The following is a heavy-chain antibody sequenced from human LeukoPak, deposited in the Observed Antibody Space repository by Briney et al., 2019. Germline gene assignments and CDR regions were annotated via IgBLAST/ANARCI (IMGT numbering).Heavy chain of an antibody. D-gene: IGHD4-23*01. CDR2: IYPGDPDT. J-gene: IGHJ4*02. CDR3: ARTHGNSPHGYFVNY. Sequence: GESLKISCKGSGYSFTTYWIGWVRQMPGKGLEWMGIIYPGDPDTRYSPSFQGQITISADKSINTAYLQWSSLKASDTAIYYCARTHGNSPHGYFVNYWGQGTLVTVSS. V-gene: IGHV5-51*06. CDR1: GYSFTTYW.